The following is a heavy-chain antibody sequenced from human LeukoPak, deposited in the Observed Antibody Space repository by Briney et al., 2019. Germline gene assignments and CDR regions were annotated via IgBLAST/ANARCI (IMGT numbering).Heavy chain of an antibody. V-gene: IGHV3-48*03. D-gene: IGHD6-19*01. CDR1: GFTFSSYE. CDR2: ISSSGTSI. CDR3: AREANSGGYRFDY. J-gene: IGHJ4*02. Sequence: GGSLRLSCAASGFTFSSYEMIWVRQAPGMGLEWVSYISSSGTSISYADSVKGRFTLSRDNAKTSPYLQMNSLRAEDTALYYCAREANSGGYRFDYWGQGTLVTVSS.